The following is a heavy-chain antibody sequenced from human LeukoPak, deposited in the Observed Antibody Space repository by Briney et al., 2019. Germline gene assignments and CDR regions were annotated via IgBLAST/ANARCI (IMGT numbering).Heavy chain of an antibody. CDR3: ARVLRYDFWSGQPYYYYMDV. Sequence: ASVKVSCKASGYTFTSYDINWVRQATGQGLEWMGWMNPNSGNTGYAQKFQGRVTITRNTSISTAYMELSSLRSEDTAVYYCARVLRYDFWSGQPYYYYMDVWGKGATVTVSS. D-gene: IGHD3-3*01. CDR2: MNPNSGNT. V-gene: IGHV1-8*03. CDR1: GYTFTSYD. J-gene: IGHJ6*03.